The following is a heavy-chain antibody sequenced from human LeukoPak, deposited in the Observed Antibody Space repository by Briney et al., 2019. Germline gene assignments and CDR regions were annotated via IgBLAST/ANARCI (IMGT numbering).Heavy chain of an antibody. D-gene: IGHD2-2*01. CDR1: GFTFSNAW. CDR2: IKRKSDGGTT. Sequence: GGSLRLSCAASGFTFSNAWMSWVRQAPGKGLEWVGRIKRKSDGGTTDYVAPVKGSLTISRYDAKNTLYLKMNSLKTEDTAVYYCTTISVVVPAAMPVPYYYYSMDVWGQGTTVTVSS. CDR3: TTISVVVPAAMPVPYYYYSMDV. J-gene: IGHJ6*02. V-gene: IGHV3-15*01.